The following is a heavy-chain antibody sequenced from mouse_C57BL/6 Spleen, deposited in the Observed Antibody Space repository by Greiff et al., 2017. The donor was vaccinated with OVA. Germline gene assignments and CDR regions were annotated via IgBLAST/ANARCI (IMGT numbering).Heavy chain of an antibody. CDR2: ISYDGSN. CDR1: GYSITSGYY. J-gene: IGHJ3*01. V-gene: IGHV3-6*01. Sequence: EESGPGLVKPSQSLSLTCSVTGYSITSGYYWNWIRQFPGNKLEWMGYISYDGSNNYNPSLKNRISITRDTSKNQFFLKLNSVTTEDTATYYCASGGAYWGQGTLVTVSA. CDR3: ASGGAY.